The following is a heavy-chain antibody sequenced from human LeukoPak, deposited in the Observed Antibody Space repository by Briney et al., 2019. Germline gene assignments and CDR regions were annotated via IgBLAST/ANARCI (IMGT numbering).Heavy chain of an antibody. Sequence: GGSLRLSCAASGFTFSDYCMSWVRQAPGKGLEWVANIKQHGTEIYYVDSVKGRFTISRDNAKNSLSLQMNSLRAEDTAVYYCARRASDYSSGWYFDWYFYLWGRGTLVTVSS. CDR1: GFTFSDYC. J-gene: IGHJ2*01. CDR3: ARRASDYSSGWYFDWYFYL. CDR2: IKQHGTEI. D-gene: IGHD6-19*01. V-gene: IGHV3-7*01.